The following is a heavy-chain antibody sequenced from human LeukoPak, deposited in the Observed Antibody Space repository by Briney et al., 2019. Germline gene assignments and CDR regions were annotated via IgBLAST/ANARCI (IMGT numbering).Heavy chain of an antibody. CDR3: ARDGRPIAAAGHYYYGMDV. CDR1: GGSISSYY. Sequence: PSETLSLTCTVSGGSISSYYWSWIWQPAGKGLEWIGRIYTSGSTNYNPSLKSRVTMSVGTSKNQFSLKLSSVTAADTAVYYCARDGRPIAAAGHYYYGMDVWGQGTTVTVSS. J-gene: IGHJ6*02. CDR2: IYTSGST. D-gene: IGHD6-13*01. V-gene: IGHV4-4*07.